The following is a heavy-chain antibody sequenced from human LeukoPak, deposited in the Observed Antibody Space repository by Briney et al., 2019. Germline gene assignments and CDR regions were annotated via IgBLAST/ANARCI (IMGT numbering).Heavy chain of an antibody. V-gene: IGHV4-59*01. Sequence: SETLSLTCTVSGGSISSYYWSWIRQPPGKGLVWIGYIYYSGSTNYNPSLKSRVTISVDTSKNQFSLKLSSVTAADTAVYYCARGWAAAAGTGYYGMDVWGQGTTVTVSS. J-gene: IGHJ6*02. CDR2: IYYSGST. D-gene: IGHD6-13*01. CDR3: ARGWAAAAGTGYYGMDV. CDR1: GGSISSYY.